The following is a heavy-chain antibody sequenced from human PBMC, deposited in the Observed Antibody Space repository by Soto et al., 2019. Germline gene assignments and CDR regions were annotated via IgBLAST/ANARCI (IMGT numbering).Heavy chain of an antibody. V-gene: IGHV4-31*03. D-gene: IGHD3-3*01. CDR1: GGSISSGGYY. CDR3: ARDTEYCDFWSGYYTYYYYYVDV. CDR2: IYYSGST. J-gene: IGHJ6*03. Sequence: PSETLSLTCTVSGGSISSGGYYWSWIRQHPGKGLEWIGYIYYSGSTYYNPSLKSRVTISVDTSKNQFSLKLSSVTAADTAVYYCARDTEYCDFWSGYYTYYYYYVDVWGKGATVTVSS.